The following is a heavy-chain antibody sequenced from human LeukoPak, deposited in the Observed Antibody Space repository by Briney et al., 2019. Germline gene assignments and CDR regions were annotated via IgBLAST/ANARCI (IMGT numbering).Heavy chain of an antibody. Sequence: SGPTLVNPTQTLTLTCTFSGFSLSTSGMCVSWIRQPPGKALEWLALIHWDDVKYYSTSLKTRLTISKDTSKNQVVLTMTNMDPVDTATYYCARIRGPRYVFEIWGQGTMVTVSS. J-gene: IGHJ3*02. CDR3: ARIRGPRYVFEI. CDR2: IHWDDVK. V-gene: IGHV2-70*01. CDR1: GFSLSTSGMC.